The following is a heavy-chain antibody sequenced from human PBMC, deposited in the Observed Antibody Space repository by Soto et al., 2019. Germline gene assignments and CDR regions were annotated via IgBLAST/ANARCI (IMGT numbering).Heavy chain of an antibody. D-gene: IGHD2-15*01. CDR1: GFTFSNNG. J-gene: IGHJ4*02. V-gene: IGHV3-30*03. CDR3: AMDLYGGSSRFDY. CDR2: ISSDGSKK. Sequence: VQLVESGGGVVQPGRSLRLSCVASGFTFSNNGIHWVRQAPGKGLEWGAVISSDGSKKYYADSVKGRFTISRDNSKNALYLRMNSLRAEDTSVHYCAMDLYGGSSRFDYWGQGTLVTVSS.